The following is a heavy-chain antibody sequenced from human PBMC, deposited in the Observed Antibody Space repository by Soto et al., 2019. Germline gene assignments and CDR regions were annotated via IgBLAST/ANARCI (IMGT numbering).Heavy chain of an antibody. D-gene: IGHD2-2*01. J-gene: IGHJ5*02. CDR1: GFTFSSYA. CDR3: AKRAVEVSAATHNWFDP. CDR2: ISGSGGST. V-gene: IGHV3-23*01. Sequence: PGGSLRLSCAASGFTFSSYAMSWVRQAPGKGLEWVSAISGSGGSTYYADSVKGRFTISRDNSKNTLYLQMNSLRAEDTAVYYCAKRAVEVSAATHNWFDPWGQGTLVTVSS.